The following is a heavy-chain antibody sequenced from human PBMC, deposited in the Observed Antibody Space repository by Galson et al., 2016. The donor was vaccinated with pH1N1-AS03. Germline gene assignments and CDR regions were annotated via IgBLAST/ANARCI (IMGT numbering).Heavy chain of an antibody. Sequence: SVKVSCKASGYTFTDFSVNWVRQAPGKGLEWMGNFDPEHGETFYPQKFQGRVTMTEDTSTDTAYMELRSLRSEDTAVYYCARDPRGPCRSATCPIAYYFGMDVWGQGTTVIVSS. D-gene: IGHD2-2*01. CDR1: GYTFTDFS. V-gene: IGHV1-24*01. J-gene: IGHJ6*02. CDR2: FDPEHGET. CDR3: ARDPRGPCRSATCPIAYYFGMDV.